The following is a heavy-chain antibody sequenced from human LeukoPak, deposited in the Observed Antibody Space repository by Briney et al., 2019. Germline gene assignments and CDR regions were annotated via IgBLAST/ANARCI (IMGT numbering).Heavy chain of an antibody. D-gene: IGHD3-22*01. CDR1: GYTFTDYY. V-gene: IGHV1-2*02. CDR3: AREVDYYDTSDYFPLGY. J-gene: IGHJ4*02. Sequence: GASVKVSCKASGYTFTDYYIHWVRQAPGQGLEWMGWINPNNGGTNYAQKFQGGVTMTRDTSISTAYMELSRLRSDDTAVYYCAREVDYYDTSDYFPLGYWGQGTLVTVSS. CDR2: INPNNGGT.